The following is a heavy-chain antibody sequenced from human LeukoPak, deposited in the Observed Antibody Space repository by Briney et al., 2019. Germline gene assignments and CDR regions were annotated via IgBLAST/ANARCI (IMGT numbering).Heavy chain of an antibody. CDR3: ASGPYPAAGTDHQFDY. CDR1: GASISSYY. V-gene: IGHV4-59*01. Sequence: PSETLSLTCTVSGASISSYYWSWIRQPPGKGLEWIGYIFYRAATHYNPSVKSRVTISVDTSKNQFSLRLTSVTAADTAVYYCASGPYPAAGTDHQFDYWGQGILVTVFS. CDR2: IFYRAAT. J-gene: IGHJ4*02. D-gene: IGHD6-13*01.